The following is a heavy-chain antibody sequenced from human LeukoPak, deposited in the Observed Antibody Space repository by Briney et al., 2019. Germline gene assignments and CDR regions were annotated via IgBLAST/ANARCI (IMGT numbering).Heavy chain of an antibody. CDR1: VHSTTRGYY. CDR3: ARVLPVPYLLDS. V-gene: IGHV4-38-2*01. CDR2: FFQSQKS. Sequence: SETLSLTCDISVHSTTRGYYWAWFRQSPGKGPEWIATFFQSQKSFYNASLESRVIMSLDTSKSQFSLNLTSVTAADTAVYYCARVLPVPYLLDSWGQGTHVTVSS. D-gene: IGHD3-10*02. J-gene: IGHJ4*02.